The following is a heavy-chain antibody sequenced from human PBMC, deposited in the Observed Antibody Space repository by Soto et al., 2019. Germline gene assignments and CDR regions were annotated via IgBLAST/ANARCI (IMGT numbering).Heavy chain of an antibody. CDR3: ATSQKGYNWNYFDH. D-gene: IGHD1-20*01. CDR2: ISDYGRI. V-gene: IGHV3-74*01. CDR1: GFTFGNYW. Sequence: GGSLRLSCADSGFTFGNYWMHWVRQAPGKGLVWVSRISDYGRINYADSVKDRFIISRDDARSELYLQLNDLRVEDTATYYCATSQKGYNWNYFDHWGQGALVTVSS. J-gene: IGHJ4*02.